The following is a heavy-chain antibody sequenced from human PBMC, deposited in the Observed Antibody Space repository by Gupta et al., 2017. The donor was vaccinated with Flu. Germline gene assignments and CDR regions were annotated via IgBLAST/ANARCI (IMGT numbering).Heavy chain of an antibody. Sequence: TFTGYYMHWVRQAPGQGLEWMGWINPNSGGTNYAQKFQGRVTMTRDTTISTAYMELSRLRSDDTAVYYCAREPSRQYCGGDCYLYWGQGTLVTVSS. D-gene: IGHD2-21*02. V-gene: IGHV1-2*02. CDR1: TFTGYY. CDR3: AREPSRQYCGGDCYLY. J-gene: IGHJ4*02. CDR2: INPNSGGT.